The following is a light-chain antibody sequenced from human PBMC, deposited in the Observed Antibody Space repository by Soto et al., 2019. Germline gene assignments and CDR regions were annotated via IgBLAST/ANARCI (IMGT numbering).Light chain of an antibody. CDR3: SSFAGNNNLV. J-gene: IGLJ2*01. V-gene: IGLV2-8*01. CDR2: EVS. Sequence: QSVLTQPPSASGSPGQSVTISCTGTSSDVGGYNYVSWYQQHPGKVPKLMVYEVSKRPSGVPDRFSGSKSGNTASLTVSGLQAEDEADYYCSSFAGNNNLVFGGGTKVTVL. CDR1: SSDVGGYNY.